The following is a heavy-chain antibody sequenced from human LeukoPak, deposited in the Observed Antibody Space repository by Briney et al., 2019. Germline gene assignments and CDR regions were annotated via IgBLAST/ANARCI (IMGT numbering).Heavy chain of an antibody. J-gene: IGHJ3*02. CDR3: ASQGCSSTSCYAFDI. CDR1: GFTFSSYG. D-gene: IGHD2-2*01. CDR2: ISYDGGNK. Sequence: PGGSLRLSCAASGFTFSSYGMHWVRQAPGKGLEWVAVISYDGGNKYYADSVKGRFTISRDNSKNTLYLQMNSLRAEDTAVYYCASQGCSSTSCYAFDIWGQGTMVTVSS. V-gene: IGHV3-30*03.